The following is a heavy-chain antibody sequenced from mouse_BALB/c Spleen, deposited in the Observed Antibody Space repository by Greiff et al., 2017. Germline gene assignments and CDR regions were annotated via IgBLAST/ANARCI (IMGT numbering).Heavy chain of an antibody. J-gene: IGHJ4*01. D-gene: IGHD2-14*01. CDR2: IRNKANGYTT. Sequence: DVMLVESGGGLVQPGGSLRLSCATSGFTFTDYYMSWVRQPPGKALEWLGFIRNKANGYTTEYSASVKGRFTISRDNSQSILYLQMNTLRAEDSATYYCARRYGAMDYWGQGTSVTVSS. CDR1: GFTFTDYY. V-gene: IGHV7-3*02. CDR3: ARRYGAMDY.